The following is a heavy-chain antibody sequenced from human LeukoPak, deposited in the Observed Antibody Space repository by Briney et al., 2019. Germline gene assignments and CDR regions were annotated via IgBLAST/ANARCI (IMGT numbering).Heavy chain of an antibody. CDR1: GFSMSVYW. CDR2: IKQDGIER. V-gene: IGHV3-7*01. D-gene: IGHD2-21*01. J-gene: IGHJ4*02. CDR3: ARDWGAIYHFFDY. Sequence: PGGSLRLSCEASGFSMSVYWMSWVRQAPGKGLEWVGNIKQDGIERNYVTSVKGRFTISRDNAKKSPYLQMNSLRAEDTAVYYCARDWGAIYHFFDYWGQGTLVTVSS.